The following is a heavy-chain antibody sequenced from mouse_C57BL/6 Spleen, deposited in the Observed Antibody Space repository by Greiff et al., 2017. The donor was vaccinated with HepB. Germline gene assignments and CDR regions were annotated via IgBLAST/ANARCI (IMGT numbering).Heavy chain of an antibody. Sequence: LQQPGASVKMSCKASGYTFTSYWITWVKQRPGQGLEWIGDIYPGSGSTNYNEKFKSKATKTVDTSSSTAYMQLSSLTSEDSAVYYCARRDGSSFDYWGQGTTLTVSS. J-gene: IGHJ2*01. CDR1: GYTFTSYW. CDR3: ARRDGSSFDY. D-gene: IGHD1-1*01. CDR2: IYPGSGST. V-gene: IGHV1-55*01.